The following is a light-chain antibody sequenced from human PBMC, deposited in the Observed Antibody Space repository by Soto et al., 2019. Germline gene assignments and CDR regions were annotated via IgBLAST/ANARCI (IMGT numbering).Light chain of an antibody. CDR2: GAS. V-gene: IGKV3-15*01. CDR3: QQYNSYSPWT. CDR1: QSVSSN. J-gene: IGKJ1*01. Sequence: EIVMTQSPATLSVSPGERATLSCRASQSVSSNLAWYQQKPGQAPRLLIYGASTRATGIPARFSGSGSGTEFTLTISSLQPDDFATYYCQQYNSYSPWTFGQGTKV.